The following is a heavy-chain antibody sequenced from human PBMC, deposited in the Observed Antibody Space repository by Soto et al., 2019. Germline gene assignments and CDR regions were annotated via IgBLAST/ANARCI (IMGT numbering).Heavy chain of an antibody. V-gene: IGHV4-4*07. J-gene: IGHJ4*02. CDR1: GGSVSSNY. CDR3: ASQDYDKSVYYCNY. Sequence: SETLSLTCTVSGGSVSSNYWCWIRKPAGKGLEWIGRIYNGGIPLIHPSLESRVALSLDTSKNQFSLTLSSVTAADTATYYCASQDYDKSVYYCNYWGRGTLVTVSS. D-gene: IGHD2-15*01. CDR2: IYNGGIP.